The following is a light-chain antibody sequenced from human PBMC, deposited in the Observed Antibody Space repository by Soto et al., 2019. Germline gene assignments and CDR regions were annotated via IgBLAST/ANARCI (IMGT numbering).Light chain of an antibody. CDR2: GAS. Sequence: EIVMTQSPGTLSVSPGERATLSCRASQSVSSNLAWYQQKPGQAPRLLIYGASTRATGIPARFSGSGSGTEFTLTISGLQSEDFALYYCQQYDNWPRTFGQGTKVEIK. CDR1: QSVSSN. CDR3: QQYDNWPRT. V-gene: IGKV3-15*01. J-gene: IGKJ1*01.